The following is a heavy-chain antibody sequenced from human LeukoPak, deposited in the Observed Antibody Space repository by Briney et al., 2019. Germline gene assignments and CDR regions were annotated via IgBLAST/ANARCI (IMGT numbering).Heavy chain of an antibody. V-gene: IGHV1-24*01. CDR1: GYTLTELS. CDR2: FDGEDGEA. CDR3: ATVNADNWNDQYWFDP. D-gene: IGHD1-20*01. Sequence: ASVTVSCTLSGYTLTELSMRWLRRAPGQGHERMGDFDGEDGEAIYAQKYQGRVTMTEDTSTDTAYMELSSLRSEDTAVYYCATVNADNWNDQYWFDPWGQGTLVTVSS. J-gene: IGHJ5*02.